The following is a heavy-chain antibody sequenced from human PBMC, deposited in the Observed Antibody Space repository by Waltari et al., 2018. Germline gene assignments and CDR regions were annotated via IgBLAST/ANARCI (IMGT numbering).Heavy chain of an antibody. V-gene: IGHV1-2*06. Sequence: QVQLVQSGAEVKKPGASVKVSCKASGYTFTGYYMHWVRRAPGQGLEGMGRINPNSGGRSYAQKVQGRVTITRETSLSTAYRDVGRLRSADTAVYYCAGGGGYSYGQADWFDPWGQGTLVTVSS. D-gene: IGHD5-18*01. J-gene: IGHJ5*02. CDR1: GYTFTGYY. CDR3: AGGGGYSYGQADWFDP. CDR2: INPNSGGR.